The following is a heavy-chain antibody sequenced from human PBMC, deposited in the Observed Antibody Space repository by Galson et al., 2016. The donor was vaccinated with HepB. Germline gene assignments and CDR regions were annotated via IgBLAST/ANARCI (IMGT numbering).Heavy chain of an antibody. V-gene: IGHV3-30*18. Sequence: SLRLSCAASGFIFSSHAMHWVRQAPGKGLEWVAIMSYDGSDTYFADSVKGRFTVSRDDSKNTVYLQMNSLRADDTAVYYCAKDRLFWQQLDPGYIYAMDVWGQGTTVTVSS. CDR3: AKDRLFWQQLDPGYIYAMDV. D-gene: IGHD6-13*01. J-gene: IGHJ6*02. CDR2: MSYDGSDT. CDR1: GFIFSSHA.